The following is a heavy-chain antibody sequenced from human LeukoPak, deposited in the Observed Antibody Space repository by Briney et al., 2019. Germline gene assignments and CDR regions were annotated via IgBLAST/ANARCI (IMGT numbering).Heavy chain of an antibody. V-gene: IGHV4-4*02. D-gene: IGHD3-22*01. CDR3: ARGEYYSDSRGYYHFPLDS. CDR2: IHHSGST. Sequence: SGTLSLTCAVSGGSISSSSLWSWVRQSPGKGLEWIGEIHHSGSTNYSPSLKSRVTISADNSKNQFSLKLSSVTAADTAVYYCARGEYYSDSRGYYHFPLDSWGQGTLVTVSS. J-gene: IGHJ4*02. CDR1: GGSISSSSL.